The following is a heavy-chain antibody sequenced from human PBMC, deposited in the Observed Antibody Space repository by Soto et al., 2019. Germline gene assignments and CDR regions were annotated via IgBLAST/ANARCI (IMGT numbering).Heavy chain of an antibody. CDR1: GFTVSSNY. Sequence: PGGSLRLSCAASGFTVSSNYMSWVRQAPGKGLEWVSAISGSGGSTYYADSVKGRFTISRDNSKNTLYLQMNSLRAEDTAVYYCAKERRIAVTGPSDYWGQGTLVTVSS. CDR3: AKERRIAVTGPSDY. J-gene: IGHJ4*02. CDR2: ISGSGGST. V-gene: IGHV3-23*01. D-gene: IGHD6-19*01.